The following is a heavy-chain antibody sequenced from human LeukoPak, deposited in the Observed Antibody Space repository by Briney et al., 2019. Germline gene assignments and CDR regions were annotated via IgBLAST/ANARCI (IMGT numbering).Heavy chain of an antibody. CDR1: GFTFSSYS. CDR3: ARDHRAQGFDP. V-gene: IGHV3-21*01. Sequence: GGSLRLSCAAFGFTFSSYSMNWVRQAPGKGLEWVSSISSSSSYIYYADSVKGRFTISRDNAKNSLYLQMNSLRAEDTAVYYCARDHRAQGFDPWGQGTLVTVSS. CDR2: ISSSSSYI. J-gene: IGHJ5*02.